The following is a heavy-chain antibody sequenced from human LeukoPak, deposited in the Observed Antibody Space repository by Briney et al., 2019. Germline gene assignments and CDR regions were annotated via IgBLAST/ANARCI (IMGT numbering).Heavy chain of an antibody. CDR3: ARDIVMVVGSFYYGMDF. V-gene: IGHV1-2*02. Sequence: GASVTVSCKASGYTFTGYYMHWVRQAPGQGLEWMGWINPNSGGTNYAQKFQGRVTMTRDTSISTAYMELSRLRSDDTAVYYCARDIVMVVGSFYYGMDFWGQGTTVTVS. CDR2: INPNSGGT. J-gene: IGHJ6*02. D-gene: IGHD2-15*01. CDR1: GYTFTGYY.